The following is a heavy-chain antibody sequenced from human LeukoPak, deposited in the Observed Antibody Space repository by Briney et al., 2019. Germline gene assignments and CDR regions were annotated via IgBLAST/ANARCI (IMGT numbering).Heavy chain of an antibody. Sequence: GGSLRLSCAASGFTFSCCAIHWVRQAPGRGLEWVAVIWNDGSNKYNVDSVKGRFTVSRDNSKNTLYLQMNSLRAEDTTVYYCARDYPLSINGGYFDSLDYWGQGTLVTVSS. J-gene: IGHJ4*02. CDR3: ARDYPLSINGGYFDSLDY. V-gene: IGHV3-33*01. CDR1: GFTFSCCA. D-gene: IGHD3-9*01. CDR2: IWNDGSNK.